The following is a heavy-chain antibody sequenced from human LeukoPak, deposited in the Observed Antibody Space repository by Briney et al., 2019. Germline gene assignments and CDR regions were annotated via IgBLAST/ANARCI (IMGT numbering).Heavy chain of an antibody. CDR3: ARVGGSNWHPLDY. Sequence: GGSLRLSCAASGFTLSSHAMHWARQAPGKGLEWVAAIAYDGSSPHYGDSVKGRFIISRDNSESALYLQMDSLRVEDTGVYYCARVGGSNWHPLDYWGQGTLVTVSS. CDR2: IAYDGSSP. V-gene: IGHV3-30-3*01. CDR1: GFTLSSHA. D-gene: IGHD6-13*01. J-gene: IGHJ4*02.